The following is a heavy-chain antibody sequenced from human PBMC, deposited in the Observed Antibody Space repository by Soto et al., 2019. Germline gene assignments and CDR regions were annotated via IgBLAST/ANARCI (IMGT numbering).Heavy chain of an antibody. J-gene: IGHJ6*03. CDR3: AKGEVGSSLYYYYYYMDV. V-gene: IGHV3-23*01. CDR2: ISGSGGST. D-gene: IGHD6-6*01. CDR1: GFTFSSYA. Sequence: GGSLRLSCAASGFTFSSYAMSWVRQAPGKGLEWVSAISGSGGSTYYADSVKGRFTISRDNSKNTLYLQMNSLRAEDTAVYYCAKGEVGSSLYYYYYYMDVWGKGTTVTVS.